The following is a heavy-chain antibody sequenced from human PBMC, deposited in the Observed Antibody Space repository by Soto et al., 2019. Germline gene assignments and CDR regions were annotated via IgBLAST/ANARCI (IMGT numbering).Heavy chain of an antibody. D-gene: IGHD4-17*01. Sequence: LVQSGAEAKKPGTSVKVSCKASGYTFSTSTISWVRQAPGQGLEWLGWIKAYSGNTNYAPKLQGRVPMTTDPSTSTAYLELRSLTNADTAMYYCAIANYGDDDYWGQGTLVTVSS. J-gene: IGHJ4*02. CDR3: AIANYGDDDY. CDR1: GYTFSTST. V-gene: IGHV1-18*04. CDR2: IKAYSGNT.